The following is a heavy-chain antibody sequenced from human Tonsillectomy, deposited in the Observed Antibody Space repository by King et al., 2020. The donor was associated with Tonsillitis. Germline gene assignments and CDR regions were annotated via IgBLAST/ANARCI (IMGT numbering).Heavy chain of an antibody. CDR2: ISFHGNTK. J-gene: IGHJ6*02. V-gene: IGHV3-30-3*01. CDR3: AGDLVPVPGQTSYSGFDV. D-gene: IGHD6-19*01. Sequence: VQLVESGGIVVQPGRSLRLSCEASGLIFKTYTMHWVRQAPGKGLEWVALISFHGNTKFYADSVKGRFTISRDNTANRQHLQMNSLSGEDTATYYCAGDLVPVPGQTSYSGFDVWGQGTTVTVSS. CDR1: GLIFKTYT.